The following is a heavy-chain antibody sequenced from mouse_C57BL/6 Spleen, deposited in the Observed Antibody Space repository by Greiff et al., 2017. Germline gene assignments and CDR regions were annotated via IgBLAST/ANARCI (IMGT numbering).Heavy chain of an antibody. Sequence: EVKVEESGGGLVKPGGSLKLSCAASGFTFSDYGMHWVRQAPEKGLEWVAYISSGSSTIYYADTVKGRFTISRDNAKNTLFLQMTSLRSEDTAMYYCARLPLPYWGQGTLVTVSA. CDR1: GFTFSDYG. V-gene: IGHV5-17*01. D-gene: IGHD5-5*01. J-gene: IGHJ3*01. CDR2: ISSGSSTI. CDR3: ARLPLPY.